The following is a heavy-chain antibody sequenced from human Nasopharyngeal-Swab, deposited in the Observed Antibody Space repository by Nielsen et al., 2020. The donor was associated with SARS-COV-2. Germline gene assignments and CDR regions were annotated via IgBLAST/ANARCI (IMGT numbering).Heavy chain of an antibody. CDR1: GGTFSSYA. Sequence: SVKVSCKASGGTFSSYAISWVRQAPGQGLEWMGGIIPIFGTANYAQKFQGRVTITADESTSTAYMELSSLRSEDTAVYYCASNVEGGSGSYFYYGMDVWGQGTTVTVSS. CDR2: IIPIFGTA. CDR3: ASNVEGGSGSYFYYGMDV. V-gene: IGHV1-69*13. D-gene: IGHD3-10*01. J-gene: IGHJ6*02.